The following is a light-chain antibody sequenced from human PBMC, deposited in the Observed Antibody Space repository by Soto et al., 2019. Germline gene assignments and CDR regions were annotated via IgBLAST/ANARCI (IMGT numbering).Light chain of an antibody. V-gene: IGLV2-14*01. CDR3: SSYSTSFLYV. Sequence: QSALTQPASVSGSPGQSITISCTGTSSDVGAYNYVSWYQQHPGEAPKLIIYGVTNRPSGVSYRFSGSKSDYTASLTISGLQAEDEADYYCSSYSTSFLYVFGTGTKVTVL. CDR2: GVT. J-gene: IGLJ1*01. CDR1: SSDVGAYNY.